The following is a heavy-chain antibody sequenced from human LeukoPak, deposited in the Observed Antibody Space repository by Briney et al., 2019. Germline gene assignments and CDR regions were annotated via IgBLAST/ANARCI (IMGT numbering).Heavy chain of an antibody. Sequence: NPSETLSLTCAVNAGSFTGYYWSWIRQPPGKGLEWIGEIDHTGSISYNPSLRSRVTISVDTFKNQFSLKLRSVTAADTAVYFCAREWGTGSSDYWGQGILVTVSS. CDR3: AREWGTGSSDY. V-gene: IGHV4-34*01. J-gene: IGHJ4*02. CDR1: AGSFTGYY. CDR2: IDHTGSI. D-gene: IGHD1-26*01.